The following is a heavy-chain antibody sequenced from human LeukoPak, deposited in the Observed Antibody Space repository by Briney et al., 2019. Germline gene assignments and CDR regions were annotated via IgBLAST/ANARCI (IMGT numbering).Heavy chain of an antibody. Sequence: TSETLSLTCAVYGGSFSGYYWSWIRQPPGKGLEWIGEIYHSGSTNYNPSLKSRVTISVDTSKNQFSLKLSFVTAADTAVYYCARVPAYCGGDCYPDAFDIWGQGTMVTVSS. J-gene: IGHJ3*02. CDR2: IYHSGST. V-gene: IGHV4-34*01. D-gene: IGHD2-21*02. CDR1: GGSFSGYY. CDR3: ARVPAYCGGDCYPDAFDI.